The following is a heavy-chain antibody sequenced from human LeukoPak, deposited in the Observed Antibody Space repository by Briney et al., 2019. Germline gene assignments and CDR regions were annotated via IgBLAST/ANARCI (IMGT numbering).Heavy chain of an antibody. CDR3: ARGMYSSSFYYYYYMDV. Sequence: ASVKVSCKASGYTFTSYDINWVRQATGQGLEWMGWMNPNSGNTGYAQKFQGRVTITRNTSISTAYMELSSLRSEDTAVYYCARGMYSSSFYYYYYMDVWGKGTTVTASS. V-gene: IGHV1-8*03. J-gene: IGHJ6*03. D-gene: IGHD6-6*01. CDR1: GYTFTSYD. CDR2: MNPNSGNT.